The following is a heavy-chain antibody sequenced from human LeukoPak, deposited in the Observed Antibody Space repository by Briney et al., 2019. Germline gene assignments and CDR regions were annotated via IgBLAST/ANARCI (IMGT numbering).Heavy chain of an antibody. J-gene: IGHJ6*03. CDR3: ARDRREAPDYYYYMDV. Sequence: SETLSLTCTVSGASINSYYWSWIRQPARKGLEWIGRIYTSGSTNYNPSLKSRVTMSIDKSNNQFSLKLSSVTAADTAVYYCARDRREAPDYYYYMDVWGKGTTVTVSS. CDR1: GASINSYY. D-gene: IGHD1-26*01. V-gene: IGHV4-4*07. CDR2: IYTSGST.